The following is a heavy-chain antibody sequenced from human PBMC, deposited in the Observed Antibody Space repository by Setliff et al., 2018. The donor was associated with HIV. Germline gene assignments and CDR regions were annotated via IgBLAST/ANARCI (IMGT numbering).Heavy chain of an antibody. D-gene: IGHD2-8*01. CDR1: GESFSGYY. V-gene: IGHV4-34*01. J-gene: IGHJ4*02. Sequence: SETLSLTCTVYGESFSGYYWSWIRQTPGEGLEWIGEINPGGSTSYNPSLKIRVTISLGTSKNQFSLKLSSVTAADTAVYYCATGLIMAPDYWGQGSLVTVS. CDR3: ATGLIMAPDY. CDR2: INPGGST.